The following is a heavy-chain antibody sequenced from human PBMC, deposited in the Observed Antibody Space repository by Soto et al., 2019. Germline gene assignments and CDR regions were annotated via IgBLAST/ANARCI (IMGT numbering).Heavy chain of an antibody. CDR2: ISSSGSTI. Sequence: VGSLRLSCAASGFTFSDYYMSWIRQAPGKGLEWVSYISSSGSTICYADSVKGRFTISRDNAKNSLYLQMNSLRAEDTAVYYCARYCSSTSCYNNWFDPWGQGTLVTVSS. V-gene: IGHV3-11*01. CDR3: ARYCSSTSCYNNWFDP. CDR1: GFTFSDYY. D-gene: IGHD2-2*02. J-gene: IGHJ5*02.